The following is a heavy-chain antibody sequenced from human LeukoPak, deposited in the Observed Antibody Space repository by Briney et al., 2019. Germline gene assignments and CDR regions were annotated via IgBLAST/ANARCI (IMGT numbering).Heavy chain of an antibody. D-gene: IGHD3-10*01. CDR3: ARDYYY. J-gene: IGHJ4*02. CDR2: INHSGST. CDR1: GGSISSSSYY. V-gene: IGHV4-39*07. Sequence: SETLSLTCTVSGGSISSSSYYWGWIRQPPGKGLEWIGEINHSGSTSYNPSLKSRVTISVDTSKNQFSLKLSSVTAADTAVYYCARDYYYWGQGTLVTVSS.